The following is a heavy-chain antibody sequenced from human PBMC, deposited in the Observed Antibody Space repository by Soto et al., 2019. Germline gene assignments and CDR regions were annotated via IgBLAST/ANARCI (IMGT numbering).Heavy chain of an antibody. V-gene: IGHV6-1*01. CDR3: ARERFLEWLLGNFDY. D-gene: IGHD3-3*01. Sequence: SQTLSLTCAISGDSVSSNSAAWNCIRQSPSRGLEWLGRTYYRSKWYNDYAVSVKSRITINPDTSKNQFSLQLNSVTPEDTAVYYCARERFLEWLLGNFDYWGQGTLVTVSS. CDR1: GDSVSSNSAA. CDR2: TYYRSKWYN. J-gene: IGHJ4*02.